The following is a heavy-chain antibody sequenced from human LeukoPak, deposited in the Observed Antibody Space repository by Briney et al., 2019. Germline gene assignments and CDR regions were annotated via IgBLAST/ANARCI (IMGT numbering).Heavy chain of an antibody. Sequence: GGSLRLSCAASGFTFSNYWMHWVRQAPGEGLEWVSRIREDGAYTSHADPVKGRFTISRDNAKNTVYLQMNSLRTEDTAVYYCARDFDSGTTPGDDFDYWGQGTLVTVSS. V-gene: IGHV3-74*01. CDR1: GFTFSNYW. CDR2: IREDGAYT. J-gene: IGHJ4*02. D-gene: IGHD1-14*01. CDR3: ARDFDSGTTPGDDFDY.